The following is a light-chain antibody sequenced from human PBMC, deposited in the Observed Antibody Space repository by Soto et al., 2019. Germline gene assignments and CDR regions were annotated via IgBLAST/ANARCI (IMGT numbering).Light chain of an antibody. CDR1: QSLINGDGNTY. CDR3: MQGTHWPPT. V-gene: IGKV2-30*01. CDR2: KVS. Sequence: DAVMTQSPLSLPVTLGQPASISCRSDQSLINGDGNTYLSWFHQRPGQSPRRLINKVSKRDSGVPDRFSGSGSGTNFTLKISRVEAEDVGIFYCMQGTHWPPTFGPGTKVDI. J-gene: IGKJ3*01.